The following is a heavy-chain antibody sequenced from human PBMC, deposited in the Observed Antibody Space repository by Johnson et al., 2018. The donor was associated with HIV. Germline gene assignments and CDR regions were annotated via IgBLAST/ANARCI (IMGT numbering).Heavy chain of an antibody. D-gene: IGHD3-3*01. Sequence: VQLVESGGGLVQPGGSLRLSCAASGFTFSNYWMNWVRQAPGKGLEWVANIKQDGSEKYYVDSVKGRFTISRDNAKNSLYLQMYSLRAEDTAVYYCAIEGKIFEVPIDAFDVWGQGTLVTVSS. CDR2: IKQDGSEK. J-gene: IGHJ3*01. CDR1: GFTFSNYW. CDR3: AIEGKIFEVPIDAFDV. V-gene: IGHV3-7*01.